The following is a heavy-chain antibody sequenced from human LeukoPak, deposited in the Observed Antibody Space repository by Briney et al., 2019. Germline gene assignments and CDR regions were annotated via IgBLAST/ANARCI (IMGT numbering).Heavy chain of an antibody. CDR2: IGGSGAPI. J-gene: IGHJ4*02. V-gene: IGHV3-11*01. D-gene: IGHD4/OR15-4a*01. CDR3: ARDRRPSVYGGLDN. CDR1: GFTFGDHH. Sequence: PGGSLRLSCTASGFTFGDHHMSWIRQAPGKGLEWVSYIGGSGAPIQYADSVKGRFTVSRDNADNSLFLPMDSLRAEDTAIYYCARDRRPSVYGGLDNWGQGTLVTVSS.